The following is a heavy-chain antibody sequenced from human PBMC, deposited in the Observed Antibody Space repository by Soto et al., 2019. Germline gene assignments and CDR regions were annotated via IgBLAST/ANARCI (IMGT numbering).Heavy chain of an antibody. V-gene: IGHV4-39*01. J-gene: IGHJ4*02. D-gene: IGHD4-17*01. CDR3: ASDYGDYRLDY. CDR2: IYYRGTT. CDR1: GGSISSSSYY. Sequence: SETLSLTCSVFGGSISSSSYYWCWIRQPPGKGREWIGNIYYRGTTYYNPSLKSRVTISVDTSKNQFSLKLASVTAADTAVYYYASDYGDYRLDYWGQGTLVTVSS.